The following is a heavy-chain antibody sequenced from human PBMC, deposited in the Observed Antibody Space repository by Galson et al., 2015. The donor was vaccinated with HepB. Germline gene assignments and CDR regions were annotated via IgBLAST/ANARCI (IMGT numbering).Heavy chain of an antibody. CDR1: GYTFTSYA. J-gene: IGHJ4*02. CDR2: INAGNGNT. Sequence: SVKVSCKASGYTFTSYAMHWVRQAPGQRLEWMGWINAGNGNTKYSQKFQGRVTITRDTSASTAYMELSSLRSEDTAVYYCARGSRCCSSTSCYCDYWGQGTLVTVSS. D-gene: IGHD2-2*01. V-gene: IGHV1-3*01. CDR3: ARGSRCCSSTSCYCDY.